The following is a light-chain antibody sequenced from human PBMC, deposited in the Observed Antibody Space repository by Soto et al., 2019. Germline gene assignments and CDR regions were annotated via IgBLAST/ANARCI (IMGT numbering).Light chain of an antibody. V-gene: IGKV1-5*01. J-gene: IGKJ1*01. CDR1: QSISSW. CDR2: DAS. Sequence: DIQMTQSPSTLSASVGDRVXXXXXASQSISSWLAWYQQKPGKAPKLLIYDASSLESGVPSRFSGSGSGTEFTLTISSLQPDDFATYYCQQYNSYSWTFGQGTKVDIK. CDR3: QQYNSYSWT.